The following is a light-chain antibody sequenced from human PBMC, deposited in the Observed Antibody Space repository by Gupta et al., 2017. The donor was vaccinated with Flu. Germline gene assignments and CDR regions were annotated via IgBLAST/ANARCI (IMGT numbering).Light chain of an antibody. CDR2: AAS. CDR1: HSLSSY. CDR3: QQSDSTPIT. V-gene: IGKV1-39*01. Sequence: DIQMTQSPSSLSASVGDRVTISCRASHSLSSYLNWYQQKPGKAPKLLIYAASNLQSGVPSRFSGSESGTDFTLTITRLQPEDFATYYCQQSDSTPITFGQGTRLEIK. J-gene: IGKJ5*01.